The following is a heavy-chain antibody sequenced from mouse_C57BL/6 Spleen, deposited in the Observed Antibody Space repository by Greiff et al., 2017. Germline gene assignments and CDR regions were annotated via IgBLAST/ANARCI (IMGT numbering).Heavy chain of an antibody. CDR1: GFTFSSYA. J-gene: IGHJ2*01. Sequence: EVMLVESGGGLVKPGGSLKLSCAASGFTFSSYAMSWVRQTPEKRLEWVATISDGGSYTYYPDNVKGRFTISRDNAKNNLYLQMSHLKSEDTAMYYCARDNLLWYFDYWGKGTTLTVSS. CDR3: ARDNLLWYFDY. CDR2: ISDGGSYT. V-gene: IGHV5-4*01. D-gene: IGHD2-1*01.